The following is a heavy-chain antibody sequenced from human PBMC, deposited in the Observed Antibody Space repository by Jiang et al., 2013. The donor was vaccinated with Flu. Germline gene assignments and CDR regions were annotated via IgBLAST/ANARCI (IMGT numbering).Heavy chain of an antibody. CDR3: ARDQGDGYNLNDY. J-gene: IGHJ4*02. V-gene: IGHV1-69*04. CDR2: IIPILGIA. D-gene: IGHD5-24*01. Sequence: TFSSYAISWVRQAPGQGLEWMGRIIPILGIANYAQKFQGRVTITADKSTSTAYMELSSLRSEDTAVYYCARDQGDGYNLNDYWGQGTLVTVSS. CDR1: TFSSYA.